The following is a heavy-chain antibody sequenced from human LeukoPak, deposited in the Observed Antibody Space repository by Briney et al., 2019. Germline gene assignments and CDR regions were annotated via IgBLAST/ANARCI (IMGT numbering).Heavy chain of an antibody. CDR1: GFTFSSYA. V-gene: IGHV3-23*01. CDR2: ISGSGGST. Sequence: PGGSLRLSCAASGFTFSSYAMRWVRQAPGKGLEWVSAISGSGGSTYYADSVKGRFTISRDNSKNTLYLQMNSLRAEDTAVYYCAKDRTMVRETNWFDHWGQGTLVTVSS. J-gene: IGHJ5*02. D-gene: IGHD3-10*01. CDR3: AKDRTMVRETNWFDH.